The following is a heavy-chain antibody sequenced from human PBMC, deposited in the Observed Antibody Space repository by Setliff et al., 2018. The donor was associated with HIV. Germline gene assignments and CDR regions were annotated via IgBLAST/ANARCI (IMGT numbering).Heavy chain of an antibody. J-gene: IGHJ6*03. V-gene: IGHV3-30*02. D-gene: IGHD3-3*01. CDR1: GFTFSIYG. CDR2: IRYDGSNK. CDR3: AKDVGGGSGHYPLYMDV. Sequence: GGSLRLSCEVSGFTFSIYGMHWVRQAPGKGLEWVAFIRYDGSNKYYVDSVKGRFTISRDNSKYTLYLQMNSLRPEDTAVYYCAKDVGGGSGHYPLYMDVWGKGTTVTVSS.